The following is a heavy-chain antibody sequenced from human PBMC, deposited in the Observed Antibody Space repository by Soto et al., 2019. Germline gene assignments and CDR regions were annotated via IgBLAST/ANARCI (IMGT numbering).Heavy chain of an antibody. V-gene: IGHV2-70*13. CDR1: GFTLDTRGLS. J-gene: IGHJ4*02. CDR3: ARSQGGMLYNSYLDY. Sequence: SGPTLVNPTQTLTLTCSFSGFTLDTRGLSVSWIRQSPGKPLEWLAVIDWDGDRFYSESLKTRLSISKDTSKNQLVLTMTNMDPADSATYFCARSQGGMLYNSYLDYWGQGTLVTVSS. D-gene: IGHD2-8*01. CDR2: IDWDGDR.